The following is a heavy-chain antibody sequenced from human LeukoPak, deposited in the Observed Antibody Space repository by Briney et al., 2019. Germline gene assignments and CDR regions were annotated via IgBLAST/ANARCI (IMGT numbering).Heavy chain of an antibody. CDR2: VYNSGTT. D-gene: IGHD6-6*01. CDR3: AGPIAADTHGFDI. V-gene: IGHV4-59*08. J-gene: IGHJ3*02. CDR1: GGFISTYY. Sequence: PSETLSLTCTVSGGFISTYYWSWIRQPPGRGLEWIGYVYNSGTTSYNPSLKSRVTISVDTSKNQFSLKLSSVTAADTAVYYCAGPIAADTHGFDIWGRGTMVTVSS.